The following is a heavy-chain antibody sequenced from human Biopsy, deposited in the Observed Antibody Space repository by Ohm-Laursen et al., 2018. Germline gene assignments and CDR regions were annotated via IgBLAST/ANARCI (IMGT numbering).Heavy chain of an antibody. CDR3: PLEGAGFDN. Sequence: SLRLSCAASGCTFSASAVHWVRQASGKGLEWVGRIRSKAKSYATPYAASVTGRFTISRDDSKNTRYLQMNSLKTGDTAVYYCPLEGAGFDNWGQGTLVTVSS. J-gene: IGHJ4*02. V-gene: IGHV3-73*01. CDR2: IRSKAKSYAT. CDR1: GCTFSASA. D-gene: IGHD3-10*01.